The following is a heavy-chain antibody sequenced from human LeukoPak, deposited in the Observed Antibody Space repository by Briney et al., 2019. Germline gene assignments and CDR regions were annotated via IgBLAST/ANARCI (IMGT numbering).Heavy chain of an antibody. CDR1: GYTFTSYG. D-gene: IGHD5-24*01. J-gene: IGHJ4*02. V-gene: IGHV1-2*02. Sequence: ASVKVSCKASGYTFTSYGISWVRQAPGQGLEWMGWINPGSGGTNYAQRFQGRVTMTRDTSISTAYMELRRLRSDDTAVYYCARDRSNYGHKQGVGHWGQGTLVTVSS. CDR3: ARDRSNYGHKQGVGH. CDR2: INPGSGGT.